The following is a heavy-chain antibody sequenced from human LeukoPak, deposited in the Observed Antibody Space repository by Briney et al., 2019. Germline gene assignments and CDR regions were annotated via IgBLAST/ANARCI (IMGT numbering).Heavy chain of an antibody. V-gene: IGHV4-34*01. CDR3: ARASSQYQLLPGGWFDP. J-gene: IGHJ5*02. CDR1: GGSFSGYC. Sequence: SETLSLTCAVYGGSFSGYCWSWIRQPPGKGLEWIGEINHSGSTNYNPSLKSRVTISVDTSKNQFSLKLSSVTAADTAVYYCARASSQYQLLPGGWFDPWGQGTLVTVSS. CDR2: INHSGST. D-gene: IGHD2-2*01.